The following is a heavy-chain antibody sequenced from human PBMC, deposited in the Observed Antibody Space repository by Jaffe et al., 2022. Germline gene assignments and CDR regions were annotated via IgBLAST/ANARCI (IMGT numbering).Heavy chain of an antibody. J-gene: IGHJ4*02. V-gene: IGHV3-23*01. CDR3: AKDPGGDDILTGLRREGY. D-gene: IGHD3-9*01. CDR1: GFTFSSYA. Sequence: EVQLLESGGGLVQPGGSLRLSCAASGFTFSSYAMSWVRQAPGKGLEWVSAISGSGGSTYYADSVKGRFTISRDNSKNTLYLQMNSLRAEDTAVYYCAKDPGGDDILTGLRREGYWGQGTLVTVSS. CDR2: ISGSGGST.